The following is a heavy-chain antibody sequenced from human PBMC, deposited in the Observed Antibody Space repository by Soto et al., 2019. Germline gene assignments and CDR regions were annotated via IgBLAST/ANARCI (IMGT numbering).Heavy chain of an antibody. V-gene: IGHV3-48*01. D-gene: IGHD4-4*01. CDR1: GFTFSSYS. CDR2: ISSSSSTI. CDR3: ARGHVAVTDY. Sequence: GGSLRLSCAASGFTFSSYSMNWVRQAPGKGLEWVSYISSSSSTIYYADSVKGRFTISRDNAKNSLYLQMNSLRAEDTAVYYCARGHVAVTDYWGQGTLVTVSS. J-gene: IGHJ4*02.